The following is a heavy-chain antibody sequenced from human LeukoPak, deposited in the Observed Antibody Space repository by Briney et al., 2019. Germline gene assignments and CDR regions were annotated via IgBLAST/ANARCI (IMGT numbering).Heavy chain of an antibody. CDR1: GGSISSYY. D-gene: IGHD1-26*01. Sequence: SETPSLTCTVSGGSISSYYWSWIRQPPGKGLEWIGYIYYSGSTNYNPSLKSRVTISVDTSKNQFSLKLSSVTAADTAVYYCARGPGATLLDYWGQGTLVTVSS. CDR2: IYYSGST. J-gene: IGHJ4*02. CDR3: ARGPGATLLDY. V-gene: IGHV4-59*01.